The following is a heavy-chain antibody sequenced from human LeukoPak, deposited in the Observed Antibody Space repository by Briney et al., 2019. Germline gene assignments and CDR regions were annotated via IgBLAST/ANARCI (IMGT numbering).Heavy chain of an antibody. CDR3: ARTSKVASVMDI. V-gene: IGHV3-13*04. CDR1: GFTSSSYD. Sequence: GGSLRLSCAASGFTSSSYDMHWVRQATGKGLEWVSAIDTAYNTFYPGSVRGRFTISRENAKNSLYLQMNNVRAGDTAVYYCARTSKVASVMDIWGQGTMVTVSS. D-gene: IGHD2-15*01. J-gene: IGHJ3*02. CDR2: IDTAYNT.